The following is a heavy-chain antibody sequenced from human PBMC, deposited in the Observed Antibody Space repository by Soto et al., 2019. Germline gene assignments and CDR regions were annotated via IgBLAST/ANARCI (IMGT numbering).Heavy chain of an antibody. D-gene: IGHD3-10*01. V-gene: IGHV4-34*02. Sequence: QVQLQQWGAGLLKPSETLSLTCAIYGGSFSGYYWSWIRQSPGKGLVWIGEITHSGGTNYNPSLKGRVTLSINTSRNWVSLRLSPLTAAGTAVYFCARVLMLRGTIVPEGYSYHMDLWGKGTTVTVSS. CDR2: ITHSGGT. CDR3: ARVLMLRGTIVPEGYSYHMDL. J-gene: IGHJ6*03. CDR1: GGSFSGYY.